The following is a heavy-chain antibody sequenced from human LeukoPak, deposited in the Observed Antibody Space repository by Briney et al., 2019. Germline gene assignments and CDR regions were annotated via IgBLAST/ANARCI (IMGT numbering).Heavy chain of an antibody. D-gene: IGHD4-17*01. J-gene: IGHJ4*02. CDR2: ISSSGSTI. Sequence: PGGSLRLSCAASGFTFSDYYMSWIRQAPGKGREGVSYISSSGSTIYYADSVKGRFPISRDNAKNSLYLQMNSLRAEDTAVYYCARGLTVRWLQNWKGCFDYWGQGTLVTVSS. CDR3: ARGLTVRWLQNWKGCFDY. V-gene: IGHV3-11*01. CDR1: GFTFSDYY.